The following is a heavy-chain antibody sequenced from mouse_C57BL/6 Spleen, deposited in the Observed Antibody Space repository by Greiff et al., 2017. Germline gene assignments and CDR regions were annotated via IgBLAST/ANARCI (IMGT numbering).Heavy chain of an antibody. Sequence: QVQLQQSGPELVKPGASVKISCKASGYAFSSSWMNWVKQRPGKGLEWIGRIYPGDGDTNYTGKFKGKATLAAEKSSSTAYMQLSSLTSEDSAVYFCAREGALLRYFDYWGQGTTLTVSS. V-gene: IGHV1-82*01. D-gene: IGHD1-2*01. CDR3: AREGALLRYFDY. J-gene: IGHJ2*01. CDR2: IYPGDGDT. CDR1: GYAFSSSW.